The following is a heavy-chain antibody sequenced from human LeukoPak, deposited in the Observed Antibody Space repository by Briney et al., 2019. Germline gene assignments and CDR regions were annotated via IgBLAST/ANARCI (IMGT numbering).Heavy chain of an antibody. D-gene: IGHD6-13*01. V-gene: IGHV4-30-2*01. J-gene: IGHJ4*02. CDR2: IYHSGST. CDR3: ARGQVAAAGKYYFDY. Sequence: SETLSLTCAVSGGSISSGGYSWSWIRQPPGKGLEWIGYIYHSGSTYYNPSLKSRVTISVDRSKNQFSLKLSSVTAADTAVYYCARGQVAAAGKYYFDYWGQGTLVTVSS. CDR1: GGSISSGGYS.